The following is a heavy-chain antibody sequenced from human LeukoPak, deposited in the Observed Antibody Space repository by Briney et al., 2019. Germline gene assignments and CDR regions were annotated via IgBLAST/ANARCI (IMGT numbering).Heavy chain of an antibody. J-gene: IGHJ4*02. CDR1: GFSISSNYY. CDR2: IYDSGNT. D-gene: IGHD3-22*01. V-gene: IGHV4-38-2*01. Sequence: SETLSLTCAVSGFSISSNYYWGWIQQPPGKGLDWIGTIYDSGNTYYNPSLKSRVTISVDTSKNQFSLKLSSVTAADTAVYYCARSPDSPDYFDSSGYDYWGQGTLVTVSS. CDR3: ARSPDSPDYFDSSGYDY.